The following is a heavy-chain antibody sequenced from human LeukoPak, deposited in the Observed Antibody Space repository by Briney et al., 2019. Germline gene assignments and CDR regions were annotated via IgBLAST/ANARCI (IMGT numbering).Heavy chain of an antibody. Sequence: GGSLRLSCAASGFTFSDHYIDWVRQAPGKGLEWVARTRNKDNGYTTAYAASETGRFTVSRDDSSNSVYLQMNSLKIEQTAVYYCARSMYGEGRRIIDFDYWGQGSLLTVSS. V-gene: IGHV3-72*01. D-gene: IGHD4/OR15-4a*01. CDR1: GFTFSDHY. J-gene: IGHJ4*02. CDR3: ARSMYGEGRRIIDFDY. CDR2: TRNKDNGYTT.